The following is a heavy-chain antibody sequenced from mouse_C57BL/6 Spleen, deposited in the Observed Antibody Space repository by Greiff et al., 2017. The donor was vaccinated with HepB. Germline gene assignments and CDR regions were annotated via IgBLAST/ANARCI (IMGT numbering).Heavy chain of an antibody. CDR3: AMRDYYGSSFWFAY. V-gene: IGHV1-74*01. CDR2: IHPSDSDT. J-gene: IGHJ3*01. D-gene: IGHD1-1*01. CDR1: GYTFTSYW. Sequence: QVQLKQPGAELVKPGASVKVSCKASGYTFTSYWMHWVKQRPGQGLEWIGRIHPSDSDTNYNQKFKGKATLTVDKSSSTAYMQLSSLTSEDSAVYYCAMRDYYGSSFWFAYWGQGTLVTVSA.